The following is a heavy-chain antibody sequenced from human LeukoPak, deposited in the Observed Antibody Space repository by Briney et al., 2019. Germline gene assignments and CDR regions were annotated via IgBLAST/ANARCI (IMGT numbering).Heavy chain of an antibody. CDR3: ARAGYCSGGSCYPGLLDP. J-gene: IGHJ5*02. Sequence: SETLSLTCTVSGGSISSYYWSWIRQPPGKGLEWIGYIYYSGSTNYNPSLKSRVTISVDTSKNQFSLKLSSVTAADTAVYYCARAGYCSGGSCYPGLLDPWGQGTLVTVSS. CDR2: IYYSGST. D-gene: IGHD2-15*01. V-gene: IGHV4-59*01. CDR1: GGSISSYY.